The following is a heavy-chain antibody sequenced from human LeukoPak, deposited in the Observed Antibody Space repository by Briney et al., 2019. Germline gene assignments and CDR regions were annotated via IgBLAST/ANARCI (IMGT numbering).Heavy chain of an antibody. CDR1: GFIVSNNY. D-gene: IGHD3-16*01. V-gene: IGHV3-66*01. J-gene: IGHJ4*02. Sequence: PGGSLRLSCAASGFIVSNNYINWVRQAPGKGLEWVSVIYSGGSTYYADSVKGRFTISRDSSKNTLYLQMNSLRAEDTAVYYCAKDSFGSSWGSYQEFDYWGQGTLVTVSS. CDR2: IYSGGST. CDR3: AKDSFGSSWGSYQEFDY.